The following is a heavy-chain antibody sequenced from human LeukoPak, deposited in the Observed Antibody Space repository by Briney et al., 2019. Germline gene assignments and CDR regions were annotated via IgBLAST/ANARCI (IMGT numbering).Heavy chain of an antibody. CDR2: ISGSGGST. Sequence: LGGSLRLSCAASGFTFSSYAMSWVRQAPGKGLEWVSAISGSGGSTYYADSVKGRFSISRDNSKNTLYLQMNSLRAEDTAEYYCAKDTNYGDYEADGMDVWGQGTTVTVSS. CDR3: AKDTNYGDYEADGMDV. CDR1: GFTFSSYA. V-gene: IGHV3-23*01. J-gene: IGHJ6*02. D-gene: IGHD4-17*01.